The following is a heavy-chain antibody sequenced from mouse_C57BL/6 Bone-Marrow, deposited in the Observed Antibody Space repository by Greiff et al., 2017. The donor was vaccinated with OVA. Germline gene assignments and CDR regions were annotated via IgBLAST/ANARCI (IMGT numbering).Heavy chain of an antibody. Sequence: VQLQQSDAELVKPGASVKISCKVSGYTFTDYTIHWMKQRPEQGLEWIGYIYPRDGSTKYNEKFKGKATLTADKSSSTAYMQLNSLTSEDSAVYCCARRGDYGSSVYWYFEVWGTGTTVTVSS. J-gene: IGHJ1*03. D-gene: IGHD1-1*01. CDR3: ARRGDYGSSVYWYFEV. CDR1: GYTFTDYT. V-gene: IGHV1-78*01. CDR2: IYPRDGST.